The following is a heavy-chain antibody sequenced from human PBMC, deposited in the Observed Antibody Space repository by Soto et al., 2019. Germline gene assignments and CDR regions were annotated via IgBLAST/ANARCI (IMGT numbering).Heavy chain of an antibody. Sequence: QVQLVQSGAEVKKPGSSVKVSCKASGGTFSSYAISWVRQAPGQGLEWMGGIIPIFGTANYAQKLQGRVTITADESTSPAYTELSSLRSEDTAVYYCARKVGAHSGHYYSGMDVWGQGTTVTVSS. J-gene: IGHJ6*02. D-gene: IGHD1-26*01. CDR1: GGTFSSYA. CDR3: ARKVGAHSGHYYSGMDV. V-gene: IGHV1-69*01. CDR2: IIPIFGTA.